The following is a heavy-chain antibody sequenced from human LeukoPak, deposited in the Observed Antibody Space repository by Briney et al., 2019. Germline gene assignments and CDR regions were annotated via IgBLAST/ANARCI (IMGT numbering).Heavy chain of an antibody. CDR1: GCTFSSYA. J-gene: IGHJ4*02. Sequence: AAVTVSCKSSGCTFSSYAISLVRQAPGQGLEWMGGISPIFGTANYAQKFQVRVTITADESTSTAYMEVSSLSSADMAVYYCARGIAAAATDYWGQGTLVTVSS. CDR3: ARGIAAAATDY. CDR2: ISPIFGTA. V-gene: IGHV1-69*13. D-gene: IGHD6-13*01.